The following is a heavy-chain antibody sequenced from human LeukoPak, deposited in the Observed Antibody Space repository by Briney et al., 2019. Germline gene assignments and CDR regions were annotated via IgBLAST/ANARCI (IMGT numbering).Heavy chain of an antibody. Sequence: GGSLRLSCEASGFTFSNYAMHWVRQSPGKGLEWVAVTSSDERAKFYADSMKGRFTISRDNSKNTLFLQMNSLTEEDTAVYFCAREAPSGSFADYWGQGTLVTVSS. D-gene: IGHD1-26*01. J-gene: IGHJ4*02. V-gene: IGHV3-30*04. CDR3: AREAPSGSFADY. CDR2: TSSDERAK. CDR1: GFTFSNYA.